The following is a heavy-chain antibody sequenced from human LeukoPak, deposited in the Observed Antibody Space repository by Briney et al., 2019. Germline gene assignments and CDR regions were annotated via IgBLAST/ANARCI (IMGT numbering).Heavy chain of an antibody. Sequence: SGGSLRLSCAASGFTFSNYAMSWVRQAPGKGLEWVSAISGSGGSTYYADSVKGRFTISRDKSKNTLYLQMNSLRTEDTAVYYCAKDCSGGSCYSSWGQGSMVTVSS. D-gene: IGHD2-15*01. CDR1: GFTFSNYA. CDR3: AKDCSGGSCYSS. J-gene: IGHJ1*01. CDR2: ISGSGGST. V-gene: IGHV3-23*01.